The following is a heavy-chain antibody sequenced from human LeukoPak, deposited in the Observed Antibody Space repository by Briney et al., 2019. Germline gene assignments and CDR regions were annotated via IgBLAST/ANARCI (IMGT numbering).Heavy chain of an antibody. Sequence: GESLKIPCKGSGYSFTSNWISWWRPLPGKGLEWLRRIDHSDAYTNYSPSFQGHATISADKSISTAYLQWSSLKASDTAMYYCSRPALYGGFDYWGQGTLVTVSS. D-gene: IGHD4/OR15-4a*01. V-gene: IGHV5-10-1*01. CDR2: IDHSDAYT. CDR1: GYSFTSNW. CDR3: SRPALYGGFDY. J-gene: IGHJ4*02.